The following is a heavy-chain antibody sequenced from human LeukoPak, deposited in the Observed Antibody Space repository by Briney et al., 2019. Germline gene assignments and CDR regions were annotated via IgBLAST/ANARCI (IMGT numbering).Heavy chain of an antibody. Sequence: AGGSLRLSCAASGFTFSSYSRNWVRQAPGKGLEWVSSISSSSSYIYYADSVKGRFTISRDNAKNSLYLQMNSLRAEDTAVYYCARDPEYYDSSGYGDYWGQGTLVTVSS. CDR1: GFTFSSYS. D-gene: IGHD3-22*01. CDR3: ARDPEYYDSSGYGDY. CDR2: ISSSSSYI. V-gene: IGHV3-21*01. J-gene: IGHJ4*02.